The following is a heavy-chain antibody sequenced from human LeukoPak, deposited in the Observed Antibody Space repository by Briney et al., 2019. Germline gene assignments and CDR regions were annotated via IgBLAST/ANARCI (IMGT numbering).Heavy chain of an antibody. CDR1: GFTFSSYA. CDR3: AREWLIEENYFDY. D-gene: IGHD6-19*01. Sequence: GGSLRLSCAASGFTFSSYAMHWVRQAPGKGLEWVAVISYDGSNKYYADSVKGRFTIYRDNSKNTLYLQMNSLRAEDTAVYYCAREWLIEENYFDYWGQGTLVTVSS. V-gene: IGHV3-30*01. CDR2: ISYDGSNK. J-gene: IGHJ4*02.